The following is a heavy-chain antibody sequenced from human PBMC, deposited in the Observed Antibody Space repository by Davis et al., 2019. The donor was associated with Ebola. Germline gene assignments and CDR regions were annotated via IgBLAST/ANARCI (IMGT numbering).Heavy chain of an antibody. CDR1: GFTFTSYA. Sequence: PAGSLTLSCAASGFTFTSYAMSWVRPAPGKALGWVSAISGSGGSTYYADSVKGRFTISRDNSKNTLYLQMNSLRAEDTAVYYCARGQGSTSCHDYYYYGMDVWGQGTTVTVSS. D-gene: IGHD2-2*01. CDR3: ARGQGSTSCHDYYYYGMDV. CDR2: ISGSGGST. J-gene: IGHJ6*02. V-gene: IGHV3-23*01.